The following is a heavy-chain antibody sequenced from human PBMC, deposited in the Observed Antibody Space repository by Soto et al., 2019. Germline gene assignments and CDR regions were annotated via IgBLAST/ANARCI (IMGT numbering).Heavy chain of an antibody. CDR3: VHRGRSSGFGGDNWFDP. V-gene: IGHV4-59*11. CDR2: VYYSGNT. CDR1: GGSLSSHY. Sequence: SQTLSLTCTVSGGSLSSHYWTRIRQPPGKGLEWIGYVYYSGNTNYNPSLKSRVTKDTSKNQVVLIMTNMDPVDTATYYCVHRGRSSGFGGDNWFDPWGQGTLVTVS. D-gene: IGHD3-22*01. J-gene: IGHJ5*02.